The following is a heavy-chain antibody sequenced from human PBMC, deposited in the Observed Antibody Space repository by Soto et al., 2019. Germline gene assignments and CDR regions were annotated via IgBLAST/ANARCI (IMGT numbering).Heavy chain of an antibody. CDR1: GFTFSNAW. Sequence: AGGSLRLSCAASGFTFSNAWINWVRQTPGKGLEWVGRVKSKTDGGTTDFAAPVKGRFAISGDDSKNMVYLEMNSLKTEDTAIYYCTTDSYITSIIVRFDYCGHGTLVTVSS. V-gene: IGHV3-15*07. J-gene: IGHJ4*01. CDR2: VKSKTDGGTT. CDR3: TTDSYITSIIVRFDY. D-gene: IGHD3-22*01.